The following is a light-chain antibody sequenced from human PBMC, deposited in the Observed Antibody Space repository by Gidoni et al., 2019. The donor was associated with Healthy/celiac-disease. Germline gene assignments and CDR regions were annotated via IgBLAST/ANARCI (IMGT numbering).Light chain of an antibody. V-gene: IGLV2-8*01. CDR3: SSYAGSNAVV. CDR1: TSDVGGYNY. CDR2: EVS. Sequence: QSALTQPPSASGSPGQSVTLSCTGTTSDVGGYNYVSWYQQHPGKAPKLMIYEVSKRPAGVPNRFSGSKSGNTASLTVSGLQAEDEADYYCSSYAGSNAVVFGGWTKLTVL. J-gene: IGLJ2*01.